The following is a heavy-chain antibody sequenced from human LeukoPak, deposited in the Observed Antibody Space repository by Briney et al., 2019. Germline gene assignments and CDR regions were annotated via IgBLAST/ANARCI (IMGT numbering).Heavy chain of an antibody. D-gene: IGHD3-3*01. CDR1: GGSISSYY. J-gene: IGHJ6*03. V-gene: IGHV4-4*09. Sequence: SETLSLTCTVSGGSISSYYWSWIRQPPGKGLEWIGYIYTSGSTNYNPSLKSRVTISVDTSKNQFSLKLSSVTAADTAVYYCARLGHRDYDFWSGYYYYMDVWGKGTTVTVSS. CDR2: IYTSGST. CDR3: ARLGHRDYDFWSGYYYYMDV.